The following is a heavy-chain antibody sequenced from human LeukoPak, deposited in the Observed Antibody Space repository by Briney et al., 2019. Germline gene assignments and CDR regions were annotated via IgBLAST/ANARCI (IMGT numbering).Heavy chain of an antibody. D-gene: IGHD2-21*02. J-gene: IGHJ3*02. CDR2: IYYSGST. V-gene: IGHV4-39*07. CDR3: ARPGLVTSAFDI. Sequence: SETLSLTCTVSGGSISSSSYYWGWIRQPPGKGLEWIGSIYYSGSTYYSPSLKSRVTISVDTSKNQFSLKLSSVTAADTAVYYCARPGLVTSAFDIWGQGAMVTVSS. CDR1: GGSISSSSYY.